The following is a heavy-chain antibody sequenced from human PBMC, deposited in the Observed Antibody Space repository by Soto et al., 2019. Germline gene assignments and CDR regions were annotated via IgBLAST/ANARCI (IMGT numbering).Heavy chain of an antibody. V-gene: IGHV1-69*12. CDR3: ARVMDIVLVPATQRDYYYGMDV. J-gene: IGHJ6*02. Sequence: QVQLVQSGAEVKKPGSSVKVSCKASGGTFSSYAISWVRQAPGQGLEWMGGIIPIFGTANYAQKFQGRVTITAAESTSTAYMELSSLRSEDTAVYYCARVMDIVLVPATQRDYYYGMDVWGQGTTVTVSS. D-gene: IGHD2-2*03. CDR1: GGTFSSYA. CDR2: IIPIFGTA.